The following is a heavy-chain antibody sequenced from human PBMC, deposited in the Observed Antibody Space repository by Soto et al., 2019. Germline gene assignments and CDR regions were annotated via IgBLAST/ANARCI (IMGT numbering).Heavy chain of an antibody. J-gene: IGHJ6*02. Sequence: GGSLRLSCAAAGFTFSSYAMSWVRQAPGKGLEWVSAISGSGGSTYYADSVKGRFTISRDNSRNTLYLQMNSLRAEDTAVYYCAKDPIAAAGNYYYYYGMDVWGQGTTVTVSS. CDR1: GFTFSSYA. V-gene: IGHV3-23*01. D-gene: IGHD6-13*01. CDR3: AKDPIAAAGNYYYYYGMDV. CDR2: ISGSGGST.